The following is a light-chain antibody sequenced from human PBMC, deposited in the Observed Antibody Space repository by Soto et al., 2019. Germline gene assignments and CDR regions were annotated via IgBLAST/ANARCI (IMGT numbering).Light chain of an antibody. V-gene: IGKV3-20*01. CDR2: GAS. CDR3: QQYAGSPIT. Sequence: EIVLTQSPGTLSLSPGERATLSCRASQSVSSSYLAWYQQKPGQAPRLLIYGASSRATGIPDRFSGSGSGTGFTLTVSRLEPEDFAVYYCQQYAGSPITFGQGTRLEIK. J-gene: IGKJ5*01. CDR1: QSVSSSY.